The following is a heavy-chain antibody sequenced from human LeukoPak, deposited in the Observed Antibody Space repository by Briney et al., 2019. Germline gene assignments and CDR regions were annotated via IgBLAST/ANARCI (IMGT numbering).Heavy chain of an antibody. CDR2: IYTSGST. V-gene: IGHV4-4*07. CDR3: AKAVAAAGRFGFDP. Sequence: PSETLSLTCTVSGGSISSYYWSWIRQPAGKGLEWIGRIYTSGSTNYNPSLKSRVTMSVDTSKNQFSLKLTSVTAADTAVYYCAKAVAAAGRFGFDPWGQGTLVTVSS. CDR1: GGSISSYY. J-gene: IGHJ5*02. D-gene: IGHD6-13*01.